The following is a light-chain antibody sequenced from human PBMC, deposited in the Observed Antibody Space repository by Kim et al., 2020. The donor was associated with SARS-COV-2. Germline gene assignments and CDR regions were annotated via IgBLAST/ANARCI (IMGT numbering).Light chain of an antibody. J-gene: IGKJ2*01. V-gene: IGKV3-15*01. Sequence: VSPGERATLSCRVSQSVSSNLAWYQQKPGQAPRLLIYGASNRATGIPARFSGSGSGTEFTLTISSLQSEDFAVYYCQQYDNWPPYTFGQGTKLEI. CDR2: GAS. CDR3: QQYDNWPPYT. CDR1: QSVSSN.